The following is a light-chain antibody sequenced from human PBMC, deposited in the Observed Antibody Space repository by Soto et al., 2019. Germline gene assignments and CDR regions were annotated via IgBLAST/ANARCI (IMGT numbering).Light chain of an antibody. CDR2: GAS. J-gene: IGKJ2*01. CDR1: QSVSSSQ. Sequence: EIVLTQSPGTLSLSPGESATLSCRASQSVSSSQVAWYQQKPGQAPRLLIYGASSRATGIPDRFSGVGSETDFTLTISRLEPEDFAGYYCQQYDTSPHTFGQGTKLEIK. V-gene: IGKV3-20*01. CDR3: QQYDTSPHT.